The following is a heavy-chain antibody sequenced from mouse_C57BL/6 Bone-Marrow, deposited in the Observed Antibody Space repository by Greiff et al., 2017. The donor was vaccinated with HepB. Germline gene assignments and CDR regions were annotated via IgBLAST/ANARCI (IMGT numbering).Heavy chain of an antibody. Sequence: EVQLQQSGPVLVKPGASVKMSCKASGYTFTDYYMNWVKQSHGKSLEWIGVINPYNGGTSYNQKFKGKATLTVDKSSSTAYMVLNSLTSEDSAVYYCARGYYDYFYAMDYWGQGTSVTVSS. CDR1: GYTFTDYY. D-gene: IGHD2-4*01. CDR2: INPYNGGT. V-gene: IGHV1-19*01. CDR3: ARGYYDYFYAMDY. J-gene: IGHJ4*01.